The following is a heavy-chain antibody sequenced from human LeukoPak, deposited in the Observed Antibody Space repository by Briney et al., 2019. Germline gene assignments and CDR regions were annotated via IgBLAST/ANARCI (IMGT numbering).Heavy chain of an antibody. CDR2: IDYSGSA. CDR1: GGSISSYY. Sequence: SETLSLTCTVSGGSISSYYWNWLRQPPGKGLEWVGYIDYSGSANINPSLKSRGAIPIDTSRKQFSLKLSSVTAADTAVYYCARAGGSYSFAYWGQGTLVTVSS. CDR3: ARAGGSYSFAY. J-gene: IGHJ4*02. D-gene: IGHD3-10*01. V-gene: IGHV4-59*01.